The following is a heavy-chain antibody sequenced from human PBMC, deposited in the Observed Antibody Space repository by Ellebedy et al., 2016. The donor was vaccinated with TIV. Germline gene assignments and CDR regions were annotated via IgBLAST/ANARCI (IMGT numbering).Heavy chain of an antibody. Sequence: SETLSLTXSVSGGSISSSSYYCDWIRQPPGKGLEWIGSIYSSGRTHYNPSLKSRATISVDTSKYHFSLRLSSVTAADTPVSYCASHRSGIVLVPAHYGMDVWGHGTTVTVSS. J-gene: IGHJ6*02. D-gene: IGHD2-2*01. CDR1: GGSISSSSYY. CDR2: IYSSGRT. CDR3: ASHRSGIVLVPAHYGMDV. V-gene: IGHV4-39*02.